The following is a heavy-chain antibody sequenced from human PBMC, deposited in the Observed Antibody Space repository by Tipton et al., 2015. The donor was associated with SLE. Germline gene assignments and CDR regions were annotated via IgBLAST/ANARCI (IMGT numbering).Heavy chain of an antibody. CDR1: GGSLSSGSYY. J-gene: IGHJ5*02. D-gene: IGHD4-17*01. CDR2: IYTSGST. Sequence: TLSLTRTVPGGSLSSGSYYWGWIRPPAGRGLEWIGYIYTSGSTKYNPSLKRRVTLSVDTSKNQLPLKRTSVTAADTAGYYCARRADYGDRNCFDPWGQGTLVTVSS. CDR3: ARRADYGDRNCFDP. V-gene: IGHV4-61*09.